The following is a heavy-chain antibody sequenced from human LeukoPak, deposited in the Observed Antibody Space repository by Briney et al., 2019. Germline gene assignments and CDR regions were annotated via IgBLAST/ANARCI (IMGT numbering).Heavy chain of an antibody. J-gene: IGHJ3*02. CDR2: INPNRGGT. V-gene: IGHV1-2*02. Sequence: ASVKVSCKASGYTFTGYYMHWVRQAPGQGLEWMGWINPNRGGTNYAQKFQGRVTMTRDTSISTAYMELSRLRSDDTAVYYCAVLPKRIVVVSDAFGIWGQGTMVTVSS. CDR3: AVLPKRIVVVSDAFGI. CDR1: GYTFTGYY. D-gene: IGHD3-22*01.